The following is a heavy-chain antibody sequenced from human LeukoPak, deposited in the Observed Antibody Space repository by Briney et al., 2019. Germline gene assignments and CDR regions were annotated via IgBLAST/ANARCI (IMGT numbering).Heavy chain of an antibody. D-gene: IGHD6-6*01. Sequence: ASVKVSCKASGYTFTSYDINWVRQATGQGLEWMGWMNPNSGNTGYAQKFQGRVTMTGNTPISTAHMELSSLRSEDTAVYYCARALSIAARQVIGYWGQGTLVTVSS. CDR2: MNPNSGNT. CDR1: GYTFTSYD. CDR3: ARALSIAARQVIGY. V-gene: IGHV1-8*01. J-gene: IGHJ4*02.